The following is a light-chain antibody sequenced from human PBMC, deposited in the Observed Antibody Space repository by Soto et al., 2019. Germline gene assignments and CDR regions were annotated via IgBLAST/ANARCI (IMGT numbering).Light chain of an antibody. CDR3: QQYSDWPPYT. V-gene: IGKV3-15*01. CDR1: QSVGKK. CDR2: AAS. J-gene: IGKJ2*01. Sequence: EILMTQFPATLSVSPGDRATLSCRASQSVGKKLAWYQQKPGQAPRLLIYAASITVSDFPSRFSGSGSGTDFTLTISSLQPEDFAVSYCQQYSDWPPYTFGQGTRLDIK.